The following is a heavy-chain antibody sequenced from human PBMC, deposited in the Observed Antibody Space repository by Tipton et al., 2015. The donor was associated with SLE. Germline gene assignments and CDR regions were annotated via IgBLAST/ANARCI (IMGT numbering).Heavy chain of an antibody. J-gene: IGHJ3*01. CDR3: ARRLGALDY. V-gene: IGHV4-34*01. CDR2: INHSGST. D-gene: IGHD3/OR15-3a*01. CDR1: GGSFSGYY. Sequence: TLSLTCAVYGGSFSGYYWNWIRQPPGKGLEWIGEINHSGSTNYNPSLKSRVTISVDTSKNQFSLKLSSVTAADTAVYYCARRLGALDYWGQGTMVTVSS.